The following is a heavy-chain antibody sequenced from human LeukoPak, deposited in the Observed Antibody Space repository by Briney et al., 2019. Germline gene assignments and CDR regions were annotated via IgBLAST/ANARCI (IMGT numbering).Heavy chain of an antibody. D-gene: IGHD6-19*01. CDR3: ARGLAGYSGGDDAFDI. V-gene: IGHV4-59*01. CDR2: IYYSGST. J-gene: IGHJ3*02. CDR1: GGSISSYY. Sequence: SETLSLTCTVSGGSISSYYWSWFRQVPGKGLEWIGYIYYSGSTNYNPSLKSRVTISVDTSKDQFTLKVNSVTAADTAVYYCARGLAGYSGGDDAFDIWGQGTMVTVSS.